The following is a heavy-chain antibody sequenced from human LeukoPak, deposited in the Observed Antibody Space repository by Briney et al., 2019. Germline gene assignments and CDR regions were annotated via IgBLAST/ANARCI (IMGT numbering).Heavy chain of an antibody. CDR3: ANDRPHPSAEPTNFDY. J-gene: IGHJ4*02. CDR1: GFTFSSYA. V-gene: IGHV3-23*01. CDR2: INGGGSRT. Sequence: GGSLRLSCAASGFTFSSYAMSWVRQAPGKGLEWVSAINGGGSRTYYADSVKGRFLISRDNSKNTLYLLMNSLRAEDTAIYYCANDRPHPSAEPTNFDYWGQGTLITVSS. D-gene: IGHD1-14*01.